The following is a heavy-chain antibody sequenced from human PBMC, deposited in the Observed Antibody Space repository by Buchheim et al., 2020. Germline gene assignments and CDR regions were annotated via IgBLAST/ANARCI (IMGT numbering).Heavy chain of an antibody. CDR2: INYSGTT. CDR1: GGSITSSSHY. D-gene: IGHD5-18*01. V-gene: IGHV4-39*01. CDR3: ARRRTAMVDF. J-gene: IGHJ4*02. Sequence: QLQLQESGPGLVKPSETLSLTCTVSGGSITSSSHYWGWIRQPPGKGLEWIGSINYSGTTYYNPSLKSRVTISVDTSKNQFSLKLSSVTTADTAVYYCARRRTAMVDFWGQGTL.